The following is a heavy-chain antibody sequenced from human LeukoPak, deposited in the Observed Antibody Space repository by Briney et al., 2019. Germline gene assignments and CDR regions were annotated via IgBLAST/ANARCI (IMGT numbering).Heavy chain of an antibody. CDR1: GYTFTSYG. D-gene: IGHD3-9*01. CDR3: ARDPGQYYDILTGYYTPYYFDH. V-gene: IGHV1-18*01. CDR2: ISTYNGDT. J-gene: IGHJ4*02. Sequence: ASVEVSCKASGYTFTSYGISWVRQAPGQGLEWMGWISTYNGDTTYAQKFQGRVTMTTETSTGTAYMELRSLRSDDTAVYYCARDPGQYYDILTGYYTPYYFDHWGQGTLVTVSS.